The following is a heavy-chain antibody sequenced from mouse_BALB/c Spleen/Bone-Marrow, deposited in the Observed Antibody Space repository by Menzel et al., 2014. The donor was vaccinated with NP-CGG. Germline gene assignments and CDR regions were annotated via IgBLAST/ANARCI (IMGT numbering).Heavy chain of an antibody. CDR2: IDPSDSYT. Sequence: VQLQQSGAAFVKPGASVKLSCKASGYTFTSYWMHWVKQRPGQGLEWIGEIDPSDSYTNYNQKFKGKATLTVDKSSSTAYMQLSSLTSEDSAVYYCARRELGPRWFTYWGQGTLVTVSA. CDR3: ARRELGPRWFTY. V-gene: IGHV1-69*02. J-gene: IGHJ3*01. D-gene: IGHD3-1*01. CDR1: GYTFTSYW.